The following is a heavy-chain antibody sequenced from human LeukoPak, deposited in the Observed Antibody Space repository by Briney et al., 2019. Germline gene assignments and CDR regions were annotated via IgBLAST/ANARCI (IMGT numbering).Heavy chain of an antibody. V-gene: IGHV1-2*02. D-gene: IGHD3-22*01. CDR3: ARGTPYDSSGYYY. CDR2: INPNSGGT. J-gene: IGHJ4*02. Sequence: ASVKVSCKASGYTFTGYYMHWARQAPGQGLEWMGWINPNSGGTNYAQKFQGRVTMTRDTSISTAYMELSRLRSDDTAVYYCARGTPYDSSGYYYWGQGTLVTVSS. CDR1: GYTFTGYY.